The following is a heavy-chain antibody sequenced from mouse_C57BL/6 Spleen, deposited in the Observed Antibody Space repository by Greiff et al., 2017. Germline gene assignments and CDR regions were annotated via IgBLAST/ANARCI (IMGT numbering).Heavy chain of an antibody. Sequence: EVKLVESGGDLVKPGGSLKLSCAASGFTFSSYGMSWVRQTPDKRLEWVATISSGGSYTYYPDSVKGRFTISRDNAKNTLYLQMSSLKSEDTAMYYCASIYDYDDPSYYAMDYWGQGTSVTVSS. V-gene: IGHV5-6*01. CDR3: ASIYDYDDPSYYAMDY. J-gene: IGHJ4*01. CDR2: ISSGGSYT. D-gene: IGHD2-4*01. CDR1: GFTFSSYG.